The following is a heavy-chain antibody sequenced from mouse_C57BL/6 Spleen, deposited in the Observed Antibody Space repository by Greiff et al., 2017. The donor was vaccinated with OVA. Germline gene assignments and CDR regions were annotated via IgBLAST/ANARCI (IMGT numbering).Heavy chain of an antibody. J-gene: IGHJ4*01. CDR3: ARLGRAMDY. Sequence: EVHLVESGGGLVQPGGSLKLSCAASGFTFSDYYMYWVRQTPEKRLEWVAYISNGGGSTYYPDTVKGRFTISRDNAKNTLYLQMSRLKSEDTAMYYCARLGRAMDYWGQGTSVTVSS. D-gene: IGHD4-1*01. CDR2: ISNGGGST. CDR1: GFTFSDYY. V-gene: IGHV5-12*01.